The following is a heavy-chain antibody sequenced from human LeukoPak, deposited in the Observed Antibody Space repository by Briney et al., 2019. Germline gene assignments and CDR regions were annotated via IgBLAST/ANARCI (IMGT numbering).Heavy chain of an antibody. V-gene: IGHV4-59*01. D-gene: IGHD3-22*01. CDR3: ARLHLDYDNSGSAGGDFDY. Sequence: SETLSFTCTVSGGSISSYYWSWIRQPPGKGLEWIGYIYYSGSTNYNPSLKSRVTISVDTSKNQFSLKLSSVTAADTAVYYCARLHLDYDNSGSAGGDFDYWGQGTLVTVSS. CDR1: GGSISSYY. CDR2: IYYSGST. J-gene: IGHJ4*02.